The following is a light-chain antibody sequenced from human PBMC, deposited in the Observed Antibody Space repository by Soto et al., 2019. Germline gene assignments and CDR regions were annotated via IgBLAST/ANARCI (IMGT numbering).Light chain of an antibody. J-gene: IGKJ2*03. CDR3: QQIFGTRYS. CDR2: AAS. V-gene: IGKV1-39*01. CDR1: QNIRVY. Sequence: DIQMTQSPSSLSASVGDRVTITCRASQNIRVYLNWYQQKPGKAPKPLIYAASTLLSGVPSRFSGSGSGTDFTRTISSLQPEDFAIYYCQQIFGTRYSFGQGTKLEI.